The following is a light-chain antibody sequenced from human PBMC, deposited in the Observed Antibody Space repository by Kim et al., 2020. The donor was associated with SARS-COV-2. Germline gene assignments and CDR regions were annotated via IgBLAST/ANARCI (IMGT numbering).Light chain of an antibody. J-gene: IGKJ2*01. CDR3: QQYYSTPYT. CDR1: QSVLYSSNNKNY. V-gene: IGKV4-1*01. Sequence: DIVMTQSPDSLAVSLGERATINCKSSQSVLYSSNNKNYLAWYQQKPGQPPKLLIYWASTRGSGVPDRFSGSGSGTDFTLTISSLQAEDVAVYYCQQYYSTPYTVGQGTKLEI. CDR2: WAS.